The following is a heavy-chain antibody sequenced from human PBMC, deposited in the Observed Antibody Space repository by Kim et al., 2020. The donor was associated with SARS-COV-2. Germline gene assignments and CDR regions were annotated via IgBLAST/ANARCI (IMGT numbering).Heavy chain of an antibody. Sequence: SETLSLTCAVYGGSFSGYYWSWIRQPPGKGLEWIGEINHSGSTNYNPSLKSRVTISVDTSKNQFSLKLSSVTAADTAVYYCARGPVGVGATTFDYWGQGTLVTVSS. CDR2: INHSGST. CDR1: GGSFSGYY. V-gene: IGHV4-34*01. D-gene: IGHD1-26*01. J-gene: IGHJ4*02. CDR3: ARGPVGVGATTFDY.